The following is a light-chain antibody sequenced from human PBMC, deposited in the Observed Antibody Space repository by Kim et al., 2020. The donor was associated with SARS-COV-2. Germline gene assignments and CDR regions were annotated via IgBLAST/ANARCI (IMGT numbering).Light chain of an antibody. CDR2: EGS. J-gene: IGLJ2*01. V-gene: IGLV3-1*01. CDR3: QAWDDRTVI. CDR1: KLDDKY. Sequence: SYELTQPPSVSVSPGQTAIITCSGDKLDDKYACWYQQKSGQSPVLVIYEGSERPSGIPERFSASKSGATATLIISGAQAVDEADYYCQAWDDRTVIFGGGTKLIVL.